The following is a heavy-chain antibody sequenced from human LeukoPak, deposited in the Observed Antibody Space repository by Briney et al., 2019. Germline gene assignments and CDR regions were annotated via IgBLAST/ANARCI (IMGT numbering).Heavy chain of an antibody. D-gene: IGHD1-26*01. V-gene: IGHV3-48*01. Sequence: PGGSLRLSCAASGFTFSSYSMNWVRQAPGKGLEWVSYISSSSSTIYYADSVKGRFTISRDNPKNSLYLQMNSLRAEDTAVYYCARDGSYEPFDYWGQGTLVTVSS. CDR1: GFTFSSYS. CDR3: ARDGSYEPFDY. CDR2: ISSSSSTI. J-gene: IGHJ4*02.